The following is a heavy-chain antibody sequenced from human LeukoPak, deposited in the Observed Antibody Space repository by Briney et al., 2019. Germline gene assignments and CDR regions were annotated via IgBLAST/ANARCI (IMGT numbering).Heavy chain of an antibody. CDR2: MNPNSGNT. J-gene: IGHJ3*02. V-gene: IGHV1-8*01. CDR1: GYTFTSYD. D-gene: IGHD3-22*01. CDR3: ARGLYYDSSGYYYDAFDI. Sequence: ASVKVSCKASGYTFTSYDINWVRQATGQGLEWMGWMNPNSGNTGYAQKFQGRVTMTRKTSISTAYMELSSLRSEDTAVYYCARGLYYDSSGYYYDAFDIWGQGTMVTVSS.